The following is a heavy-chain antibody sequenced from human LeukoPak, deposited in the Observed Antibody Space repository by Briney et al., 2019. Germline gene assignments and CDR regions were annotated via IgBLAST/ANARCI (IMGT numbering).Heavy chain of an antibody. CDR1: GFTFSSYA. V-gene: IGHV3-30*04. D-gene: IGHD2-15*01. J-gene: IGHJ4*02. CDR3: ARVYCSGGSCYPGDY. CDR2: ISYDGSNK. Sequence: GGSLRLSCAASGFTFSSYAMHWVCQAPGKGLEWVAVISYDGSNKYYADSVKGRFTISRDNSKNTLYLQMNSLRAEDTAVYYCARVYCSGGSCYPGDYWGQGTLVTVSS.